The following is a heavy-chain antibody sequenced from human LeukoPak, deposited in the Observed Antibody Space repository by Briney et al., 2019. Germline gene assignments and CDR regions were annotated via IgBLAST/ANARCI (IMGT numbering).Heavy chain of an antibody. CDR3: ARYPPWHLKDV. V-gene: IGHV3-74*01. Sequence: QPGGSLRLSCAASGFTFSSYWMHWVRQAPGKGLVWVSRINSDGSSTSYADSVKGRFTISRDNAKNTLYLQMNSLRAEDTAVYYCARYPPWHLKDVRGQGTTVTVSS. J-gene: IGHJ6*02. CDR1: GFTFSSYW. CDR2: INSDGSST.